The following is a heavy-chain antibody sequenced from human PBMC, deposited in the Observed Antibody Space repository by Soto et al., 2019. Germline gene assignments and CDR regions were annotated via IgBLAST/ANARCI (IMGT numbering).Heavy chain of an antibody. CDR1: GFTFAAYV. D-gene: IGHD3-3*01. CDR2: ISYDGNNK. CDR3: ARDGPHITIFGYGDY. J-gene: IGHJ4*02. Sequence: GXSQRLYRAASGFTFAAYVMHWVRQAPVKGLEWVANISYDGNNKYYADSVKGRFTISRDNFKNTLYLQMSSLRTDDTAVYYCARDGPHITIFGYGDYWGQGNLVTVSS. V-gene: IGHV3-30-3*01.